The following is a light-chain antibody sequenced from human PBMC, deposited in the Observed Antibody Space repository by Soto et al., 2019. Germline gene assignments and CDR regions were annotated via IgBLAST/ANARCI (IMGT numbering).Light chain of an antibody. CDR2: DAS. CDR1: PGHKHY. V-gene: IGKV1-33*01. J-gene: IGKJ4*01. CDR3: QQYDNLPLT. Sequence: DIPVNQFPSSLAAFVGDRGNLPCQARPGHKHYLNWDQQKPGKAPKPLIYDASNLETGVPSRFSGSGSGTDFTFTISSLQPEDIATYYCQQYDNLPLTFGGGTKVEIK.